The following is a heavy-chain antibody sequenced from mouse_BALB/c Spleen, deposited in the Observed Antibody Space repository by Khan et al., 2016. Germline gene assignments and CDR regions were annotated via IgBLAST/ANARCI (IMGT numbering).Heavy chain of an antibody. D-gene: IGHD2-2*01. J-gene: IGHJ4*01. V-gene: IGHV2-6-7*01. CDR3: ASDGWGYYAMDY. CDR2: IWGDGST. Sequence: QVQLKESGPGLVAPSQSLSITCTVSGFSIIAYGVNWVRQPPGKGLEWLGMIWGDGSTDYNSALKSRLNITKDNSKSQVFLKMNSLQTDDTAKYYYASDGWGYYAMDYWGQGTSVTVSS. CDR1: GFSIIAYG.